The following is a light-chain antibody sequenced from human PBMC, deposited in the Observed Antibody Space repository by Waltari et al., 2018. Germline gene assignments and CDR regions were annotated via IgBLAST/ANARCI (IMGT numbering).Light chain of an antibody. Sequence: DIQMTQSPSSLSASVGDTVTITCRASQDISSYLAWYQQKPGTAPKRLIYAASTLQSGVPSTFSGSGSGTDFTLTISSLQPEDFATYYCQQHNSHPLTFGGGTKVEIK. CDR3: QQHNSHPLT. CDR2: AAS. J-gene: IGKJ4*01. CDR1: QDISSY. V-gene: IGKV1-16*01.